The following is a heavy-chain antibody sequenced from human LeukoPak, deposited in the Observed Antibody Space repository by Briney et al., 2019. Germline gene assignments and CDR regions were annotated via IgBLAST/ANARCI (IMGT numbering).Heavy chain of an antibody. CDR2: MSYGGTT. V-gene: IGHV4-39*01. D-gene: IGHD1-14*01. Sequence: PSETLSLTCTVSGGSISTNTYYWGWIRQPPGKGLEWIGSMSYGGTTYYNPSLKSRVTISVDTSKNQFSLKLSSVTAADTAVYYCARHEWGITNAFDIWGQGTMVTVSS. CDR1: GGSISTNTYY. CDR3: ARHEWGITNAFDI. J-gene: IGHJ3*02.